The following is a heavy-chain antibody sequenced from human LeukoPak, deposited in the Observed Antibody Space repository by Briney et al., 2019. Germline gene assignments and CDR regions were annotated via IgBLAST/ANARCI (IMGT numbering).Heavy chain of an antibody. V-gene: IGHV4-59*01. CDR3: ARAGSTVTMLYPFDH. Sequence: PSETLSLTCTVSGGSIRSYYWSWIRQPPGKGLEWIGYIYYSGSTNYNPSLKSRVSISVDTSKNQFSLKLSSVTAADTAVYYCARAGSTVTMLYPFDHWGQGTLVTVSS. CDR1: GGSIRSYY. J-gene: IGHJ4*02. D-gene: IGHD4-17*01. CDR2: IYYSGST.